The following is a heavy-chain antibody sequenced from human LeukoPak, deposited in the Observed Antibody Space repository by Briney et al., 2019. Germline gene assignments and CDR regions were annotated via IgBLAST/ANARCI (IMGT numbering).Heavy chain of an antibody. CDR2: IWHDGSVE. D-gene: IGHD3-16*01. V-gene: IGHV3-33*06. CDR1: GFMFSRLG. J-gene: IGHJ6*03. Sequence: QPGRSLRLSCTASGFMFSRLGMQWVRQAPGEGLEWVAMIWHDGSVEEYADSVKGRFTISRDNSQNTLYLQMNSLRDDDTAVYYCAKEGDQFRGYLDAWGKGTTVTLSS. CDR3: AKEGDQFRGYLDA.